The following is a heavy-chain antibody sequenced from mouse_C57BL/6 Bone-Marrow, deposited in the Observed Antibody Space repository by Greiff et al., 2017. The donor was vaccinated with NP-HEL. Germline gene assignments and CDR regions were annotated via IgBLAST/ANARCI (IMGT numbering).Heavy chain of an antibody. Sequence: EVQLVESGGGLVQPGGSMKLSCVASGFTFSNYWMNWVRQSPEKGLEWVAQIRSKSDNYATHYEESVKRMFTISRDDSKSSVYLQMNNLRAEDTGIYYCTGGYDYYAMDYWGQGTSVTVSS. D-gene: IGHD2-2*01. CDR2: IRSKSDNYAT. J-gene: IGHJ4*01. CDR1: GFTFSNYW. V-gene: IGHV6-3*01. CDR3: TGGYDYYAMDY.